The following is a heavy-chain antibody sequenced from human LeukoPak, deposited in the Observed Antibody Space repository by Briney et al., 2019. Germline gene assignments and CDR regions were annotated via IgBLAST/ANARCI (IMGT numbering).Heavy chain of an antibody. CDR3: ARDMRSMVRGVIHFDY. J-gene: IGHJ4*02. V-gene: IGHV3-11*05. CDR1: GFTFSDYY. CDR2: ISSSSSYT. Sequence: GGSLRLSCAASGFTFSDYYMSWIRQAPGKGLEWVSYISSSSSYTNYADSVKGRFTISRDNTKNSLYLQMNSLRAEDTAVYYCARDMRSMVRGVIHFDYWGQGTLVTVSS. D-gene: IGHD3-10*01.